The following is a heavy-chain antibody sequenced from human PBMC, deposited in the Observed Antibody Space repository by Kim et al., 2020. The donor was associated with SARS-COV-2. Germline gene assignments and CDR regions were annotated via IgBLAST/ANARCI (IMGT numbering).Heavy chain of an antibody. CDR2: IYYSGST. J-gene: IGHJ2*01. CDR1: GGSISSYY. D-gene: IGHD3-22*01. Sequence: SETLSLTCTVSGGSISSYYWSWIRQPPGKGLEWIGYIYYSGSTNYNPSLKSRVTISVDTSKNQFSLKLSSVTAADTAVYYCARVYYDSSGYYYPVYWYFDLWGRGTLVTVSS. V-gene: IGHV4-59*13. CDR3: ARVYYDSSGYYYPVYWYFDL.